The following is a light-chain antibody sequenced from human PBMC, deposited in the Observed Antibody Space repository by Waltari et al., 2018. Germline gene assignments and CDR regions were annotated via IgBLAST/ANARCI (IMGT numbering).Light chain of an antibody. Sequence: DIQMTQSPSTLSASVGDRVTISCRASQSVGTWLAWYQQKPGKAPKLLIYRASSLESGVPSRFRGSGSGTEFTLTISSLQPDDFATYSCQQYSSFSTFGQGTKLDI. V-gene: IGKV1-5*03. J-gene: IGKJ2*01. CDR3: QQYSSFST. CDR1: QSVGTW. CDR2: RAS.